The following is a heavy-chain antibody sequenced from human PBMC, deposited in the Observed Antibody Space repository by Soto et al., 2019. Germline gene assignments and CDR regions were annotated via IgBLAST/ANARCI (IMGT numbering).Heavy chain of an antibody. D-gene: IGHD2-2*01. Sequence: EVQLVESGGGLVQPGGSLRLSCAASGFTFSSYIMNWVRQAPGKRLEWISYIRSDSSAIYYADSVKGRFTISRDNAKNSLYLQMNSLRDEDTAVYYCARVGFCSTTNCYVDDWGQGTLVTVSS. J-gene: IGHJ4*02. V-gene: IGHV3-48*02. CDR2: IRSDSSAI. CDR1: GFTFSSYI. CDR3: ARVGFCSTTNCYVDD.